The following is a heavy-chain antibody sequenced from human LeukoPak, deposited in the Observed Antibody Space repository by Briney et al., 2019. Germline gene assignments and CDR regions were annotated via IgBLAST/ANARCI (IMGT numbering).Heavy chain of an antibody. D-gene: IGHD2-21*02. J-gene: IGHJ4*02. Sequence: GGSLRLSCAASGFTFDDYGMSWVRQAPGKGLEWVSGINWNGGSTGYADSVKGRFTISRDNAKNTLYLQVNGLRTEDTAVYYCAKDRLLNCRGDCYIFDYWGQGTVVTVSS. CDR1: GFTFDDYG. V-gene: IGHV3-20*04. CDR2: INWNGGST. CDR3: AKDRLLNCRGDCYIFDY.